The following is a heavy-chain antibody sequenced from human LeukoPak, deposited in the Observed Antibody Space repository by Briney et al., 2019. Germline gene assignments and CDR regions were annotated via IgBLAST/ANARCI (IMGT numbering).Heavy chain of an antibody. CDR2: IYYSGST. D-gene: IGHD3-22*01. CDR3: ARQYSSGYEVGVDFDY. CDR1: GGSISSSSYY. Sequence: PSETLSLTCTVSGGSISSSSYYWGWIRQPPGKGLEWIGSIYYSGSTYYNPSLKSRVTTSVDTSKNQFSLKLSSVTAADTAVYYCARQYSSGYEVGVDFDYWGQGTLVTVSS. J-gene: IGHJ4*02. V-gene: IGHV4-39*01.